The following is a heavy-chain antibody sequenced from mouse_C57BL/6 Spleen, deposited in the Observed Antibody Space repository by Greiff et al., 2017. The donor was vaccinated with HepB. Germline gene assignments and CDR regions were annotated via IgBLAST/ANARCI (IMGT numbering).Heavy chain of an antibody. D-gene: IGHD1-1*01. V-gene: IGHV14-3*01. CDR3: ARGGLRITTVVDYFDY. J-gene: IGHJ2*01. CDR1: GFNIKNTY. CDR2: IDPANGNT. Sequence: VHVKQSVAELVRPGASVKLSCTASGFNIKNTYMHWVKQRPEQGLEWIGRIDPANGNTKYAPKFQGKATITADTSSNTAYLQLSSLTSEDTAIYYCARGGLRITTVVDYFDYWGQGTTLTVSS.